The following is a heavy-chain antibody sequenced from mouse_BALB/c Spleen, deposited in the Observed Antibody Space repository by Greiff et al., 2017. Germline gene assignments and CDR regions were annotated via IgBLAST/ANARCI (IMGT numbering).Heavy chain of an antibody. V-gene: IGHV1S81*02. CDR2: INPSNGGT. CDR1: GYTFTSYY. D-gene: IGHD2-1*01. CDR3: TREEIYYGNYRAWFAY. Sequence: QVQLKQPGAELVKPGASVKLSCKASGYTFTSYYMYWVKQRPGQGLEWIGGINPSNGGTNFNEKFKSKATLTVDKSSSTAYMQLSSLTSEDSAVYYCTREEIYYGNYRAWFAYWGQGTLVTVSA. J-gene: IGHJ3*01.